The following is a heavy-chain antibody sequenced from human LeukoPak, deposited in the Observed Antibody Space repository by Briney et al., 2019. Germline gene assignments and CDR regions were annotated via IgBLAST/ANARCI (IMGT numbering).Heavy chain of an antibody. Sequence: PSETLSLTCTVSGGSITSSSYYWGWIRQPPGKGLEWNGNIYYGGTTYYNSSLKSRVTIFEDTSKNCFSLMLSSVTAADTAVYYCARQISDYYYYYIDVWGKGTTVIVSS. CDR2: IYYGGTT. J-gene: IGHJ6*03. CDR3: ARQISDYYYYYIDV. V-gene: IGHV4-39*01. CDR1: GGSITSSSYY.